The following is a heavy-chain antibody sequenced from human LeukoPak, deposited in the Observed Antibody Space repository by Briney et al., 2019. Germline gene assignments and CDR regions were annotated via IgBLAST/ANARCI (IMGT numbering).Heavy chain of an antibody. D-gene: IGHD7-27*01. V-gene: IGHV3-53*05. CDR2: IYSGGST. CDR1: GFTVSSNC. J-gene: IGHJ4*02. CDR3: ARDQRAVGIDY. Sequence: GGSLRLSCAASGFTVSSNCMSWVRQAPGKGLEWVSVIYSGGSTYYADSVKGRFTISRDNSMNTLYMQMNSLRVEDTAMYYCARDQRAVGIDYWGQGTLVTVSS.